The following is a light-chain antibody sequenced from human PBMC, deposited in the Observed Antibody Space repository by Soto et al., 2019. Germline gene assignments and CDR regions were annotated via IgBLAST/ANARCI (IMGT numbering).Light chain of an antibody. CDR2: WAS. CDR1: QSVLYSSNNKNY. J-gene: IGKJ1*01. V-gene: IGKV4-1*01. CDR3: QQYYRPWT. Sequence: DIVMTQSPDSLAVSLGERATINCKSSQSVLYSSNNKNYLAWYQQKPGQPPKLLIYWASTRESGVPDRFSGSGSGKDFTLTISNLQAEDVAVYYCQQYYRPWTFGQGTKVEIK.